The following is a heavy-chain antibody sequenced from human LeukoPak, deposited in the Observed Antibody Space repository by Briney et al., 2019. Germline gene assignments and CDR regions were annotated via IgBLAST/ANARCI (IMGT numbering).Heavy chain of an antibody. V-gene: IGHV1-46*01. CDR2: INPSCGST. Sequence: GASVKVSCKASGYTFTSYYMHWVRQAPGQGLEWMGIINPSCGSTSYAQKFQGRVTMTRDTSTSTVYMELSSLRSEDTAVYYCARDMGLTYYDFWSGYNWFDPWGQGTLVTVSS. CDR3: ARDMGLTYYDFWSGYNWFDP. D-gene: IGHD3-3*01. J-gene: IGHJ5*02. CDR1: GYTFTSYY.